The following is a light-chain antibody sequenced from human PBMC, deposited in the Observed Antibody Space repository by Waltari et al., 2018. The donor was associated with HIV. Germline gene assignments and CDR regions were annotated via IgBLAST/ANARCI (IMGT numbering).Light chain of an antibody. CDR2: GNG. Sequence: QSVLTQPPSVSGAPGQRVTISCTGSSSNIGAGYDVHWYQQLPGTAPKLLRYGNGNRPSGVPDRFSGSKSGTSASLAITGLQAEDEADYYCQSYDSSLSGVVFGGGTKLTVL. CDR1: SSNIGAGYD. V-gene: IGLV1-40*01. CDR3: QSYDSSLSGVV. J-gene: IGLJ2*01.